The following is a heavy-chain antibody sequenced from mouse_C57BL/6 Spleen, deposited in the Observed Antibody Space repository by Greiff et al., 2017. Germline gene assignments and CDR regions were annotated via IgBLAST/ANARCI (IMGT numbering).Heavy chain of an antibody. D-gene: IGHD3-2*02. J-gene: IGHJ2*01. CDR1: GFTFSSYA. CDR2: ISDGGSYT. CDR3: ARDQGYFDY. V-gene: IGHV5-4*01. Sequence: VQLKESGGGLVKPGGSLKLSCAASGFTFSSYAMSWVRQTPEKRLEWVATISDGGSYTYYPDNVKGRFTISRDNAKNNLYLQMSHLKSEDTAMYYCARDQGYFDYWGQGTTLTVSS.